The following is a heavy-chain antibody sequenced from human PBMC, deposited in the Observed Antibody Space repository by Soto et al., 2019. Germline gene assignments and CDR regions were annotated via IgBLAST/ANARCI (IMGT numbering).Heavy chain of an antibody. V-gene: IGHV3-30-3*01. D-gene: IGHD1-26*01. J-gene: IGHJ4*02. CDR3: ARDDEGGSDCDLGY. CDR1: GFTFSSHA. Sequence: QVQLVESGGGVVQPGRSLRLSCAVSGFTFSSHARHWVRQAPGKGLEWVTLISSDGSNKYYADSVKGRFTTSRDNSKNTMYLQMNSLRVEDTAVYYCARDDEGGSDCDLGYWGQGALVTVSS. CDR2: ISSDGSNK.